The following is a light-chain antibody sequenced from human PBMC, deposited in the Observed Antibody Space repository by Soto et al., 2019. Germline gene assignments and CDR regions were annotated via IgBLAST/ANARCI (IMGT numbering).Light chain of an antibody. V-gene: IGKV3-15*01. Sequence: EIVMTQSPATLSVSPGERATLSCRASQSVSSNLAWYQQKPGQAPRLLIYGASTRATGIPARFSGSGSGTEFTLTISSLHSEDFAVYYCQQYNNWPPTFGKGTKVEI. CDR3: QQYNNWPPT. CDR2: GAS. CDR1: QSVSSN. J-gene: IGKJ1*01.